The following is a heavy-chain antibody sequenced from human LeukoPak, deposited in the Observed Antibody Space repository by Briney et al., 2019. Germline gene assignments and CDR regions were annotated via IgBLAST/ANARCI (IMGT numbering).Heavy chain of an antibody. CDR1: GFTFSSYW. V-gene: IGHV3-74*01. CDR2: INSDGSST. J-gene: IGHJ5*02. CDR3: ARDRIYDSNKQGWFDP. Sequence: GGSLRLSCAASGFTFSSYWMHWVRQAPGKGLVWVSRINSDGSSTNYADSVKGRFTISRDNAKNTLYLQLNSLRAEDTAVYYCARDRIYDSNKQGWFDPWGQGTLVTVSS. D-gene: IGHD3-22*01.